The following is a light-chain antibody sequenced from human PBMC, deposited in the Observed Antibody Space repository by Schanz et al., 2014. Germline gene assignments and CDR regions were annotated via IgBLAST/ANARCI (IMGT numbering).Light chain of an antibody. CDR3: QSYDSSLSGGV. V-gene: IGLV1-40*01. J-gene: IGLJ2*01. CDR2: ANS. CDR1: SSNIGAGYD. Sequence: QSVLTQPPSMSGAPGQRVTISCTGSSSNIGAGYDVHWYQQLPGTAPKLLIYANSNRPSGVPDRFSGSKSGASASLAITGRQAGDVADYYCQSYDSSLSGGVFGGGTKLTVL.